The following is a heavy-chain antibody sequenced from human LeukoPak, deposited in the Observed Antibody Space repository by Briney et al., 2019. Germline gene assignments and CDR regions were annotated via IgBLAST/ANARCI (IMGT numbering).Heavy chain of an antibody. CDR2: IHTSGST. D-gene: IGHD2-21*01. CDR1: GGSISSGSYY. V-gene: IGHV4-61*02. Sequence: KPSETLSLTCTVSGGSISSGSYYWSWIRQPAGKGLEWIGRIHTSGSTNYNPSLKSRVTISVDTSKNQFSLKLSSVTAADTAVYYCAREVYCGGDCHPPAEYFQHWGQGTLVTVSS. CDR3: AREVYCGGDCHPPAEYFQH. J-gene: IGHJ1*01.